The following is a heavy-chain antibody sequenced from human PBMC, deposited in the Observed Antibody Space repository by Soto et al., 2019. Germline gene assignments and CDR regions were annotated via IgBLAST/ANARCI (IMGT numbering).Heavy chain of an antibody. J-gene: IGHJ4*02. D-gene: IGHD3-22*01. CDR1: GFIFDTYG. V-gene: IGHV3-33*01. Sequence: QVQMVESGGGVVEPGRSLRLSCAASGFIFDTYGMHWVRQPPGKGLEWVAVIWFDGSKKYYADSVKGRFTISRDNSQNTLYLQMNNLTVEDTAVYYCAAWTDYDSHYWGQGTLVTVSS. CDR3: AAWTDYDSHY. CDR2: IWFDGSKK.